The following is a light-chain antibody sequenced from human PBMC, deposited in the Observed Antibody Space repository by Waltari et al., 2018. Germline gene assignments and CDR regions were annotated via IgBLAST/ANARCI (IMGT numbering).Light chain of an antibody. J-gene: IGKJ4*01. CDR2: CAS. CDR3: QQYDISPLT. CDR1: QTVRTTY. Sequence: EIVLTQSPGTLSLSPGERATLACRASQTVRTTYLAWYQQKPGQAPTLLIYCASSRAPGIPDRFSGSGSGTDFSLTISSLEPEDFAVYYCQQYDISPLTFGGGTKVEIK. V-gene: IGKV3-20*01.